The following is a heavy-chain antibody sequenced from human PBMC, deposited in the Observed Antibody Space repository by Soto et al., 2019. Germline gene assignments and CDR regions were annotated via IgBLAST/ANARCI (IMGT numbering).Heavy chain of an antibody. Sequence: EVQLLESGGGLVQPGGSLRLSCAASGFTFSSYAMSWLRQAPGKGLEWVSAISGSGGNTYYADSVKGRFTISRDNSKNALYRQMNSLRAEDTAVYFCAQEASRSYSNYWGQGTRVTVSS. D-gene: IGHD3-10*01. CDR1: GFTFSSYA. CDR2: ISGSGGNT. J-gene: IGHJ4*02. CDR3: AQEASRSYSNY. V-gene: IGHV3-23*01.